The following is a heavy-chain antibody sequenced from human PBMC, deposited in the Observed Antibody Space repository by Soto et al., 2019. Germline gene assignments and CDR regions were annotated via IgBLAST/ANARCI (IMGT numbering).Heavy chain of an antibody. D-gene: IGHD2-8*01. V-gene: IGHV3-33*01. CDR1: GFSFSNFA. Sequence: QVQLVESGGGVVQPGRSLRLSCTTSGFSFSNFALHWVRQAPGKGLEWVAIIWPDGNDKYYADSVKGRFTISSDNSKNTVSLQMNSLRVEDTAVYYCVRGSSCSNGVRYNLGGFGPWGQGTLVTVSS. CDR3: VRGSSCSNGVRYNLGGFGP. J-gene: IGHJ5*02. CDR2: IWPDGNDK.